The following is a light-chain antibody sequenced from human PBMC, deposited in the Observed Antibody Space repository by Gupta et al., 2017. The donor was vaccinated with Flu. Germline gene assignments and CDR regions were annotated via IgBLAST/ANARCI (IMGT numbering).Light chain of an antibody. CDR1: QSVDSN. Sequence: ERATLSCRASQSVDSNLAWYQQKPGQAPRLLIYGVSTRATGTPARFSGSGSGTEFTLTISSLQSEDFAVYYCQQYNNWPPWTFGQGTKVEIK. V-gene: IGKV3-15*01. CDR3: QQYNNWPPWT. CDR2: GVS. J-gene: IGKJ1*01.